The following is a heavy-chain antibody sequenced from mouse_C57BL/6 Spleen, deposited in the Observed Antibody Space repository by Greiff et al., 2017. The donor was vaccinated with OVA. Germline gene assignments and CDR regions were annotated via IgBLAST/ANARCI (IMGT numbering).Heavy chain of an antibody. CDR1: GFTFTDYY. CDR2: IRNKANGYTT. J-gene: IGHJ4*01. D-gene: IGHD1-1*01. Sequence: DVMLAESGGGLVQPGGSLSLSCAASGFTFTDYYMSWVRQPPGKALEWLGFIRNKANGYTTEYSASVKGRFTISRDNSQSILYLQMNALRAEDSATYYCASITTVVAKGAMDYWGQGTSVTASS. CDR3: ASITTVVAKGAMDY. V-gene: IGHV7-3*01.